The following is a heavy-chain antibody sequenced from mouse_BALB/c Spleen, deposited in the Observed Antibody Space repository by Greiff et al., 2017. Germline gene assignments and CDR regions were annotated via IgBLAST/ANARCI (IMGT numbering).Heavy chain of an antibody. Sequence: VQLHQSGAELMKPGASVKISCKATGYTFSSYWIEWVKQRPGHGLEWIGEILPGSGSTNYNEKFKGKATFTADTSSNTAYMQLSSLTSEDSAVYYCARYYGNYYAMDYWGQGTSVTVSS. J-gene: IGHJ4*01. CDR3: ARYYGNYYAMDY. D-gene: IGHD2-1*01. CDR1: GYTFSSYW. V-gene: IGHV1-9*01. CDR2: ILPGSGST.